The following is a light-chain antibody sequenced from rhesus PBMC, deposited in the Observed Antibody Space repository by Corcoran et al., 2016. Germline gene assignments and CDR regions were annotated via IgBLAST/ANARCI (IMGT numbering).Light chain of an antibody. CDR3: WLHYSCAQLV. CDR1: AGAVTGSHY. CDR2: DAS. Sequence: QAVVTQEPSLTVSPGGTVTLTCGSCAGAVTGSHYPYWFQQKPGQAPRTLIYDASNKLSWTPARFSGSLLGGKAALTLSGAQPEDEAEYYCWLHYSCAQLVFGSGTRLTVL. J-gene: IGLJ6*01. V-gene: IGLV7-88*01.